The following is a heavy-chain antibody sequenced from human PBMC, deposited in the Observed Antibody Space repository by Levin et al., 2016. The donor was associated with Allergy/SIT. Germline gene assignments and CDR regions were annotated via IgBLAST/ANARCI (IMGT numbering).Heavy chain of an antibody. Sequence: SETLSLTCAVSGGSISSGGYSWSWIRQPPGKGLEWIGYIYHSGSTYYNPSLKSRVTISVDRSKNQFSLKLSSVTAADTAVYYCARRGTTVTTKEVWGQGTLVTVSS. V-gene: IGHV4-30-2*01. D-gene: IGHD4-17*01. CDR3: ARRGTTVTTKEV. CDR2: IYHSGST. CDR1: GGSISSGGYS. J-gene: IGHJ4*02.